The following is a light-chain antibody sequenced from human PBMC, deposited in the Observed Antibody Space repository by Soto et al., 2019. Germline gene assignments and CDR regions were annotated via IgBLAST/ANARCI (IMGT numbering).Light chain of an antibody. CDR2: LGS. CDR3: MQARETPPT. J-gene: IGKJ1*01. V-gene: IGKV2-28*01. CDR1: ESLLLSNGYNY. Sequence: DIVMNQSPLSLPVTPGEPASISCRSSESLLLSNGYNYLDWYLQKPGQSPQLLIYLGSHRASGVPDRFSGSGSGTYFTLTISRVEAEDVGVYYCMQARETPPTFGQGTKVEIK.